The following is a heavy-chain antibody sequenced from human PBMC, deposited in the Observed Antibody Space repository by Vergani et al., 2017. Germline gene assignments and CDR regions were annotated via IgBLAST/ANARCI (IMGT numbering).Heavy chain of an antibody. CDR2: ISSSSSYI. Sequence: EVQLVESGGGLVKPGGSLRLSCAASGFTFSSYSMNWVRQAPGKGLEWVSSISSSSSYIYYADSVKGRFTISRDNAKNSLYLQMNSLRAEDTAVYYCASHSSSSTSPYGMDVWGQGTTVTVSS. J-gene: IGHJ6*02. D-gene: IGHD2-2*01. CDR3: ASHSSSSTSPYGMDV. V-gene: IGHV3-21*01. CDR1: GFTFSSYS.